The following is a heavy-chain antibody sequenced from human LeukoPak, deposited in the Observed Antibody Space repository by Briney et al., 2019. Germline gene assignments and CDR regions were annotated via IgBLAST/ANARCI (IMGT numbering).Heavy chain of an antibody. CDR1: GYTFTGYY. Sequence: WASVKVSCKASGYTFTGYYMHWVRQAPGQGLEWMGWINPNSGGTNYAQKFQGRVTMTRDTSISTAYMELGRLRSDDTAVYYCARDYSSGYTSRVYYYYMDVWGKGATVTVSS. D-gene: IGHD3-22*01. V-gene: IGHV1-2*02. CDR3: ARDYSSGYTSRVYYYYMDV. J-gene: IGHJ6*03. CDR2: INPNSGGT.